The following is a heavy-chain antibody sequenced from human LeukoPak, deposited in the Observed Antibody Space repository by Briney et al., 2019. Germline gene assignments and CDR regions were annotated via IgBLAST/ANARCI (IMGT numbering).Heavy chain of an antibody. V-gene: IGHV5-51*01. J-gene: IGHJ5*02. D-gene: IGHD5-18*01. CDR2: IYPGDSDT. CDR1: GYSFTSYW. Sequence: GESLKISCKGPGYSFTSYWIGWVRQMPGKGLEWMGIIYPGDSDTRYSPSFQGQVTISADKSISTAYLQWSSLKASDTAMYYCARRGYSYGSPNWFDPWGQGTLVTVSS. CDR3: ARRGYSYGSPNWFDP.